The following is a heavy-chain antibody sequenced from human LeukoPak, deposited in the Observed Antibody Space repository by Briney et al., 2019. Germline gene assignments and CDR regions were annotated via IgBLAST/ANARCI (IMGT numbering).Heavy chain of an antibody. J-gene: IGHJ6*03. D-gene: IGHD5-24*01. V-gene: IGHV3-23*01. CDR2: ISGSGGST. CDR1: GFTFSSYG. Sequence: GGSLRLSCAASGFTFSSYGMSWVRQAPGKGLEWVSAISGSGGSTYYADSVKGRFTISRDNSKNTLYLQMNSLRAEDTAVYYCAKAGMAHYYYYMDVWGKGTTVTVSS. CDR3: AKAGMAHYYYYMDV.